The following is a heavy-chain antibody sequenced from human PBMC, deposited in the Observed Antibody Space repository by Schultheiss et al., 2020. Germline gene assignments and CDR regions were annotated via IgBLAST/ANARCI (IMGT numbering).Heavy chain of an antibody. J-gene: IGHJ5*02. Sequence: GGSLRLSCAASGFTFSSYAMHWVRQAPGKGLEWVAVISYDGSNKYYADSVKGRFTISRDNSKNTLYLQMNSLRAEDTAVYYCAKGGGVDTAMANNWFDPWGQGTLVTVSS. D-gene: IGHD5-18*01. V-gene: IGHV3-30-3*01. CDR2: ISYDGSNK. CDR3: AKGGGVDTAMANNWFDP. CDR1: GFTFSSYA.